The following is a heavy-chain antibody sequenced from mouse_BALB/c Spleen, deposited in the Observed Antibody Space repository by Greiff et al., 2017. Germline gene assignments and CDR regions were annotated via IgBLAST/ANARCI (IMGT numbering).Heavy chain of an antibody. D-gene: IGHD4-1*01. CDR1: GYNFTSYW. CDR2: IYPGSGST. J-gene: IGHJ4*01. V-gene: IGHV1-55*01. CDR3: ARRNWDGDAMDY. Sequence: QVQLKQPGAELVKPGTSVKLSCKASGYNFTSYWINWVKLRPGQGLEWIGDIYPGSGSTNYNEKFKSKATLTVDTSSSTAYMQLSSLASEDSALYYCARRNWDGDAMDYWGQGTSVTVSS.